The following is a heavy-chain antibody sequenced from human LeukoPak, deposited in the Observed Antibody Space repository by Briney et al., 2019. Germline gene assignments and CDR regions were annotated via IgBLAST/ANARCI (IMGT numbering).Heavy chain of an antibody. Sequence: GESLKISCKGSGYSFTSYWIGWVRQMPGKGLEWMGIIYPGDSDTRYSPSFQGQVTISADKSINTAYLQWSSLKASDTAMYYCARRGDSSGYYSDYWGQGTLVTVSS. CDR1: GYSFTSYW. CDR2: IYPGDSDT. D-gene: IGHD3-22*01. CDR3: ARRGDSSGYYSDY. V-gene: IGHV5-51*01. J-gene: IGHJ4*02.